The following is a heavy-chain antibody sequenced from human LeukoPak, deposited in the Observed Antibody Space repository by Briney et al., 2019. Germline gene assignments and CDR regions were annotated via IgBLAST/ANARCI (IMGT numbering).Heavy chain of an antibody. Sequence: GGSLRLSCAASGFTFSSYAMHWVRQAPGKGLEYVSAISSNGGSTYYANSVKGRFTISRDNSKNTLYLQMGSLRAEDMAVYYCARVGSGWFFDYWGQGTLVTVSS. CDR1: GFTFSSYA. J-gene: IGHJ4*02. CDR3: ARVGSGWFFDY. CDR2: ISSNGGST. V-gene: IGHV3-64*01. D-gene: IGHD6-19*01.